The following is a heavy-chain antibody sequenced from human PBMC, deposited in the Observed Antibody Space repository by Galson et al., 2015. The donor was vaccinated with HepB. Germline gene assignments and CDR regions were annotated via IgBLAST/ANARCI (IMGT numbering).Heavy chain of an antibody. CDR1: GYTLSSHY. CDR3: AGGSGYDFAWFDP. D-gene: IGHD5-12*01. CDR2: SNPNSGST. J-gene: IGHJ5*02. V-gene: IGHV1-46*03. Sequence: SVKVSCKASGYTLSSHYMHWVRQAPGQGLEWMGISNPNSGSTSYAQKFQGRVIMTRDTSTNTVYMELSSLISEDTAVYYCAGGSGYDFAWFDPWGQGTLVTVSS.